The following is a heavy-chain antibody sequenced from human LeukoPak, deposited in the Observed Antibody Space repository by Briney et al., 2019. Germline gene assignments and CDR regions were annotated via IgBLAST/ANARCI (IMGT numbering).Heavy chain of an antibody. CDR2: ISWNSGSI. V-gene: IGHV3-9*01. Sequence: PGGSLRLSCAASGFTFDDYAMHWVRQAPGKGLEWVSGISWNSGSIGYADSVKGRFTISRDNAKNSLYLQMNSLRAEDTALYYCAKAFSGSWYYYDSSGYYFDYWGQGTLVTVFS. CDR3: AKAFSGSWYYYDSSGYYFDY. CDR1: GFTFDDYA. D-gene: IGHD3-22*01. J-gene: IGHJ4*02.